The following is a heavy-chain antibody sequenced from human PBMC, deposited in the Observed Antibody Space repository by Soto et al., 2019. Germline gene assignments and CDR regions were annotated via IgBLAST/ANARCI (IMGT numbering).Heavy chain of an antibody. CDR2: IYYSGST. V-gene: IGHV4-30-4*01. CDR3: ARLLLVGATAFDI. CDR1: GGSISSGDYY. D-gene: IGHD1-26*01. Sequence: SETLSLTCTVSGGSISSGDYYWSWIRQPPGKGLEWIGYIYYSGSTYYNPSLKSRVTISVDTSKNQFSLKLSSVTAADTAVYYCARLLLVGATAFDIWGQGTMVTVSS. J-gene: IGHJ3*02.